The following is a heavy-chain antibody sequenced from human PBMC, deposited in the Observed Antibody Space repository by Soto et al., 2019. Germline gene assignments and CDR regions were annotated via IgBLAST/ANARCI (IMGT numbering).Heavy chain of an antibody. V-gene: IGHV1-69*12. J-gene: IGHJ4*02. Sequence: QVQLVQSGAEVRQPASSVKVSCKTSGGTFSSYAISWVRQAPGQGLEWMGGIVPIVDTATYAQKFQGRVTITADEYTSTVYMEMSSLRSDDKAVYYCVRVIAIPDYPDNWGQGTLVTVSS. CDR2: IVPIVDTA. CDR1: GGTFSSYA. CDR3: VRVIAIPDYPDN. D-gene: IGHD6-13*01.